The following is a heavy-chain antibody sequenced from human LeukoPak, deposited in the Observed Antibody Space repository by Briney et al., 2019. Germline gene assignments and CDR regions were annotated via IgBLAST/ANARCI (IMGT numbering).Heavy chain of an antibody. CDR2: IYYNGST. Sequence: SETLSLTCTVSGGSISSHYWSWIRQPPGKGLEWIGYIYYNGSTNYNPSLKSRVTISVDTSKNQFSLKLSSVTAADTAVYYCARTLVSPSTRDGDWFDPWGQGTLVTVSS. CDR3: ARTLVSPSTRDGDWFDP. J-gene: IGHJ5*02. CDR1: GGSISSHY. V-gene: IGHV4-59*11. D-gene: IGHD2-15*01.